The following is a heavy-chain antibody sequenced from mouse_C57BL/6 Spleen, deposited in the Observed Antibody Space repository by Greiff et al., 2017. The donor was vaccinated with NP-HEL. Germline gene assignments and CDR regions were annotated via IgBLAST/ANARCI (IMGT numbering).Heavy chain of an antibody. CDR1: GYTFTSYW. J-gene: IGHJ3*01. Sequence: QVHVKQSGAELAKPGASVKLSCKASGYTFTSYWMHWVKQRPGQGLEWIGYINPSSGYTKYNQKFKDKATLTADKSSSTAYMQLSSLTYEDSAVYYCASHYGSSYGWFAYWGQGTLVTVSA. CDR3: ASHYGSSYGWFAY. CDR2: INPSSGYT. V-gene: IGHV1-7*01. D-gene: IGHD1-1*01.